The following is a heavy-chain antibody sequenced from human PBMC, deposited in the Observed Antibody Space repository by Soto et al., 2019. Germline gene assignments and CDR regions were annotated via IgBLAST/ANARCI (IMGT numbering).Heavy chain of an antibody. CDR2: IYYSGST. J-gene: IGHJ4*02. CDR1: GGSISSYY. CDR3: ARDHGDYYDSSGYYSRRGYFAY. D-gene: IGHD3-22*01. V-gene: IGHV4-59*01. Sequence: QVQLQESGPGLVKPSETLSLTCTVSGGSISSYYWSWIRQPPGEGLVWIGYIYYSGSTNYNPSLNSRVTKSVDTSKNLVSLKLSSVTAADTAVYYCARDHGDYYDSSGYYSRRGYFAYWGQGTLVTVSS.